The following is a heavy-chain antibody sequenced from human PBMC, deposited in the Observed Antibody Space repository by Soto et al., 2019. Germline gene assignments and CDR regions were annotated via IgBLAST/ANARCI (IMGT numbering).Heavy chain of an antibody. Sequence: GGSLRLSCAASGFIFSSFGMHWVRQAPGKGLEWVAHIWYDGSNTYYADSVKGRFTISRDNSRNTVYLQMNSLRAEDAAVYHCVRDLLGSGGHFDYWGQGTLVTVSS. CDR1: GFIFSSFG. CDR2: IWYDGSNT. CDR3: VRDLLGSGGHFDY. D-gene: IGHD7-27*01. J-gene: IGHJ4*02. V-gene: IGHV3-33*01.